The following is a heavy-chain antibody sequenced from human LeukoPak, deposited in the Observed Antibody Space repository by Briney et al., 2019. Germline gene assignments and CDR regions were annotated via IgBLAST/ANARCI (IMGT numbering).Heavy chain of an antibody. CDR2: ISYDGSDK. V-gene: IGHV3-30*03. Sequence: PGGSLRLSCAASGFMFSSYGMHWVRQAPGKGLEWVAVISYDGSDKYYADSVKGRFTISRDNAKNSLYLQMNSLRAEDTAVYYCASRYSSGIDYWGQGTLVTVSS. CDR3: ASRYSSGIDY. D-gene: IGHD6-19*01. CDR1: GFMFSSYG. J-gene: IGHJ4*02.